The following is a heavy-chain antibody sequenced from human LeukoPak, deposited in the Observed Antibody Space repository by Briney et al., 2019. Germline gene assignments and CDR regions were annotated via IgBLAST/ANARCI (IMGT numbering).Heavy chain of an antibody. D-gene: IGHD4-23*01. CDR2: IYYSGST. J-gene: IGHJ6*03. CDR1: GGSISSYY. V-gene: IGHV4-59*01. Sequence: SETLSLTCTVSGGSISSYYWSRLRQPPGKGLEWIGYIYYSGSTNYNPSLKSRVTISVDTSKNQFSLKLSSVTAADTAVYYCARDTGYGGNSGADYYYYMDVWGKGTTVTVSS. CDR3: ARDTGYGGNSGADYYYYMDV.